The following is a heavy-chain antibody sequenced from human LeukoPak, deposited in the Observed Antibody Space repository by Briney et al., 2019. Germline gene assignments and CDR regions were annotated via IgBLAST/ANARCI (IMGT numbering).Heavy chain of an antibody. CDR2: ISYDGSNK. V-gene: IGHV3-30*18. Sequence: GGSLRLSCAASGFTFSSYGMHWVRQAPGKGLEWAAVISYDGSNKYYADSVKGRFTISRDNSKNTLYLQMNSLRAEDTAVYYCAKGGHYDSSGYYIQIDWGQGTLVTVSS. D-gene: IGHD3-22*01. CDR3: AKGGHYDSSGYYIQID. CDR1: GFTFSSYG. J-gene: IGHJ4*02.